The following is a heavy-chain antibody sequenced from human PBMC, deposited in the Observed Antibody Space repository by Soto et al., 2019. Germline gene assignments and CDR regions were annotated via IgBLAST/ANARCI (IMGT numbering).Heavy chain of an antibody. CDR3: AREVAVAGTGYYYYGMEV. D-gene: IGHD6-19*01. Sequence: PVKVSCKASGYTFTSYGISWVRQAPGQGLEWMGWISPYNGNTNYAQKLQGRVTMTTDTSTSTAYMELRSLRSDDTAVYYRAREVAVAGTGYYYYGMEVWGQGTTVTVSS. CDR1: GYTFTSYG. CDR2: ISPYNGNT. V-gene: IGHV1-18*01. J-gene: IGHJ6*02.